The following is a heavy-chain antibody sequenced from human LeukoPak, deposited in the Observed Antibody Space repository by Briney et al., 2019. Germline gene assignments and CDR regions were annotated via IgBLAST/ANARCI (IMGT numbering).Heavy chain of an antibody. CDR3: ARDSGYSSGHFDY. V-gene: IGHV4-59*01. J-gene: IGHJ4*02. Sequence: SETLSLTCTVSGGSISSYYWSWIRQLPGKGLEWIGYIYYSGSTNYNPSLKSRVTISVDTSKNQYSLKLSSVTAADTAVYYCARDSGYSSGHFDYWGQGTLVTVSS. D-gene: IGHD6-19*01. CDR1: GGSISSYY. CDR2: IYYSGST.